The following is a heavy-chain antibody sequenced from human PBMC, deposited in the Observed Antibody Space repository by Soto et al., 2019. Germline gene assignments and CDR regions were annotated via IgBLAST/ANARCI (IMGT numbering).Heavy chain of an antibody. CDR1: GYTFTGYY. V-gene: IGHV1-2*04. Sequence: QVQLVQSGAEVKKPGASVKVSCKASGYTFTGYYMHWVRQAPGQGLEWMGWINPNSGGTNYAQKFQGWVTMTRDTSISTAYMELSRLRSDDTAVYYCARAPGAEHRITGTGSFDYWGQGTLVTVSS. CDR3: ARAPGAEHRITGTGSFDY. D-gene: IGHD1-20*01. CDR2: INPNSGGT. J-gene: IGHJ4*02.